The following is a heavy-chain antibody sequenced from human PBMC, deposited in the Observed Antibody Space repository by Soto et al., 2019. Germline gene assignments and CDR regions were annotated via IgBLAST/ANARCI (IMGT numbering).Heavy chain of an antibody. CDR3: ARGGRRSGSYADAFDI. V-gene: IGHV3-7*03. CDR2: IKQDGSEK. Sequence: EVQLVESGGGLVQPGGSLRLSCAASGFTSSTYWMSWVRQAPGKGLEWVANIKQDGSEKYYVGSVKGRFTISRDNAKNSLYLQMNSLRAEDTAVYYCARGGRRSGSYADAFDIWGQGTMVTVSS. J-gene: IGHJ3*02. CDR1: GFTSSTYW. D-gene: IGHD1-26*01.